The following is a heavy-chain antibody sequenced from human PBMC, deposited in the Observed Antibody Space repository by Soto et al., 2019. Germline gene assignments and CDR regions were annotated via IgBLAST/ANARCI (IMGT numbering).Heavy chain of an antibody. CDR3: ARGLYYYDSSGYYPNWFDP. CDR1: GGSISSYY. Sequence: SETLSLTCTVSGGSISSYYWSWIRQPPGKGLEWIGYIYYSGSTNYNPSLKSRVTISVDTSKNQFSLKPSSVTAADTAVYYCARGLYYYDSSGYYPNWFDPWGQGTLVTVS. J-gene: IGHJ5*02. D-gene: IGHD3-22*01. CDR2: IYYSGST. V-gene: IGHV4-59*01.